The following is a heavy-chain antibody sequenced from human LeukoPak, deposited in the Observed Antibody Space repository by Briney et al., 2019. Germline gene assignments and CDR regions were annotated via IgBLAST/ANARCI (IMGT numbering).Heavy chain of an antibody. J-gene: IGHJ4*02. CDR1: GFTFSSFG. D-gene: IGHD2-2*01. CDR2: IWYDGSNK. V-gene: IGHV3-33*01. Sequence: GGSLRLSCAASGFTFSSFGMHWVRQAPGKGLEWVAVIWYDGSNKYYADSVKGRFTISRDNSKNTLYLQMNSLRAEDTAAYYCAREGVPDYFEHWGQGTLVTVSS. CDR3: AREGVPDYFEH.